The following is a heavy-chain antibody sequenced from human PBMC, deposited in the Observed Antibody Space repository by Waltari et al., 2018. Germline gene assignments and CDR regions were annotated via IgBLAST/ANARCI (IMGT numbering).Heavy chain of an antibody. V-gene: IGHV1-8*02. CDR3: ARGRNVYAGFDYNWFDT. CDR2: MNPNTGDT. CDR1: GYTFTTYE. Sequence: QVQLLQSGAEVKKPGASVTVSCQASGYTFTTYELTWVRQASGQGLEGMGGMNPNTGDTGFAQRFQGRVTMTRDTSSNTAYMELSTLTSEDTALYYCARGRNVYAGFDYNWFDTWGPGTLVTVSS. D-gene: IGHD5-12*01. J-gene: IGHJ5*02.